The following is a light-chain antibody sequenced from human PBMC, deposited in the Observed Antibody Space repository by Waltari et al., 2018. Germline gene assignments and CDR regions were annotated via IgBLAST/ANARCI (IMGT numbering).Light chain of an antibody. V-gene: IGKV3-20*01. CDR3: QHYVRLPAT. J-gene: IGKJ1*01. CDR2: EAS. CDR1: QSVSRA. Sequence: EIVLTQSPGTLSLSPGERATLSCRASQSVSRALAWYQQKPGQAPRPLIYEASRRATGIPDRFSGSVSGTDFSLTITGLEPEDFAVYYCQHYVRLPATFGQGTKVEIK.